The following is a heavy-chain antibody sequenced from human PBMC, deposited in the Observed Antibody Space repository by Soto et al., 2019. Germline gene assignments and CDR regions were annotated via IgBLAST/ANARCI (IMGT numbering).Heavy chain of an antibody. CDR3: VRDLGLAY. D-gene: IGHD6-19*01. Sequence: GGSLRLSCAASGFTLSSYWMTWVRQAPGKGLEWVANINKDGSQKNYVDSVKGRFTIARDNGQNSLSLQINSLRVEDTAVYYCVRDLGLAYWGQGALVTVSS. V-gene: IGHV3-7*03. J-gene: IGHJ4*02. CDR1: GFTLSSYW. CDR2: INKDGSQK.